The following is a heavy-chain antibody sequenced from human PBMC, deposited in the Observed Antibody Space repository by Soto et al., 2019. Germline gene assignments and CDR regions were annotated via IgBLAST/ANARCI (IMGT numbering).Heavy chain of an antibody. D-gene: IGHD6-19*01. V-gene: IGHV3-23*01. CDR3: AKYPSSGWDYYYYYGMDV. CDR2: ISGSGGST. J-gene: IGHJ6*02. Sequence: GRSPRLSCAPFVVTFSSYVMSRPCQAPGKGLEWVSAISGSGGSTYYADSVKGRFTISRNNSKNTLYLQMNSLRAEDTAVYYCAKYPSSGWDYYYYYGMDVWGQGTPVTVSS. CDR1: VVTFSSYV.